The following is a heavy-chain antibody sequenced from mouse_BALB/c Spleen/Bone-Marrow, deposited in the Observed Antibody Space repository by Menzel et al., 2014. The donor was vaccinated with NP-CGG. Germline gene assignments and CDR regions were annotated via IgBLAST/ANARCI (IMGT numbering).Heavy chain of an antibody. CDR3: ARQSRAWFAY. V-gene: IGHV5-12-1*01. J-gene: IGHJ3*01. Sequence: EVKLMESGGGLVKPGGSLKLSCAASGFAFSSYDMSWVRQTPEKRLEWVAYISSGGGSTYYPDTVKGRFTISRDNAKNTLYLQMSGLKSEDTAMYYCARQSRAWFAYWGQGTLVTVSA. D-gene: IGHD1-1*01. CDR2: ISSGGGST. CDR1: GFAFSSYD.